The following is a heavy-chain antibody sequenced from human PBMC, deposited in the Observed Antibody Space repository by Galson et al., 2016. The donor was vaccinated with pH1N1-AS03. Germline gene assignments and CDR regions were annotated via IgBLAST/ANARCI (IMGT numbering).Heavy chain of an antibody. J-gene: IGHJ4*02. CDR1: GYTFTRYY. D-gene: IGHD3-10*01. V-gene: IGHV1-46*01. Sequence: SGYTFTRYYMHWVRQAPGQGLEWMGVIDPSGGGTTYAQKFHGRVTMTRDTSTTTAHMELSSLRSEDTAIYYCVAYGAGTQAYFDYWGQGTLVTVSS. CDR2: IDPSGGGT. CDR3: VAYGAGTQAYFDY.